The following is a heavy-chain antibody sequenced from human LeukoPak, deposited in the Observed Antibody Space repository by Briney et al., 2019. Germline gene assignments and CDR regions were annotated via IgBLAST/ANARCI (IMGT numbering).Heavy chain of an antibody. CDR3: ARGRAIVVVPAAPNTPGAFDI. Sequence: PGGSLRLSCAASGFTFSDYYMSWIRQAPGKGLEWVSYISSSGSTIYYADSVKGRFTISRDNAKNSLYLQMNSLRAEDTAVYYCARGRAIVVVPAAPNTPGAFDIWGQGTMVTVSS. V-gene: IGHV3-11*04. D-gene: IGHD2-2*01. CDR2: ISSSGSTI. J-gene: IGHJ3*02. CDR1: GFTFSDYY.